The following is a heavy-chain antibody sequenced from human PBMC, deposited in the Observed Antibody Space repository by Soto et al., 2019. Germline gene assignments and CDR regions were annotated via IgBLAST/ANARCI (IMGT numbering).Heavy chain of an antibody. CDR2: INPSGGST. Sequence: GASVKVSCKASGYTFTSYYMHWVRQAPGQGLEWMGIINPSGGSTSYAQKFQGRVTMTRDTSTSTVYMELSSLRSEDTAVYYCARDQYGGVGRDVDYYYGMDVWGQGTTVTVSS. CDR3: ARDQYGGVGRDVDYYYGMDV. CDR1: GYTFTSYY. V-gene: IGHV1-46*01. D-gene: IGHD2-8*02. J-gene: IGHJ6*02.